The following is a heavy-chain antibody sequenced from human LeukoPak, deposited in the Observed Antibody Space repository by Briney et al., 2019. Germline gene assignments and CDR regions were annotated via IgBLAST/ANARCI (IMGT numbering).Heavy chain of an antibody. J-gene: IGHJ4*02. CDR3: AKWASDNRAFDL. CDR2: GHYSGNT. Sequence: SETLSLTCTVSDGSISSSGYYWSRIRQAPGQGPEWIGYGHYSGNTKYNPPLKSRVTISVDTSKNQFSLRLSSVTAADTAVYFCAKWASDNRAFDLWGQGTLVTVSS. V-gene: IGHV4-61*05. CDR1: DGSISSSGYY. D-gene: IGHD2-8*01.